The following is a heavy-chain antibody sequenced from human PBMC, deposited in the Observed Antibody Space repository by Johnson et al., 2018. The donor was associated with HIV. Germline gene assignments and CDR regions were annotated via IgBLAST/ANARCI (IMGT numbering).Heavy chain of an antibody. V-gene: IGHV3-30*03. CDR3: ASGYYDSSGYYPDAFDI. J-gene: IGHJ3*02. CDR1: GFTFSSYG. CDR2: ISYDGSNK. D-gene: IGHD3-22*01. Sequence: QVQLVESGGGVVQPGRSLRLSCAASGFTFSSYGMHWVRQAPGKGLEWVAVISYDGSNKYYADSVKGRFTISRDNSTNTLYLQMNSLRAEDTAVYYCASGYYDSSGYYPDAFDIWGQGTMVTVSS.